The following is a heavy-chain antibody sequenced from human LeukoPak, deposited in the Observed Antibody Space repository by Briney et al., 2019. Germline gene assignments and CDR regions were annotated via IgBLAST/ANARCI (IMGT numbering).Heavy chain of an antibody. V-gene: IGHV3-30*03. D-gene: IGHD6-19*01. J-gene: IGHJ6*02. CDR1: GFTFSSYG. CDR3: ARDPYSSGWPSYYYYGMDV. CDR2: ISYDGSNK. Sequence: SGGSLRLSCAASGFTFSSYGMHWVRQAPGKGLEWVAVISYDGSNKYYADSVKGRFTISRDNSKNTLYLQMNSLRAEDTAVYYCARDPYSSGWPSYYYYGMDVWGQGTTVTVSS.